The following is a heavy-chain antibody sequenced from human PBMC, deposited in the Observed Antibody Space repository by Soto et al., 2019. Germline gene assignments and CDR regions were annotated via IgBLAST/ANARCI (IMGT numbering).Heavy chain of an antibody. CDR1: GFTFSSYS. V-gene: IGHV3-21*01. CDR2: ISSSSSYI. D-gene: IGHD3-16*02. J-gene: IGHJ5*02. CDR3: ARGPLWELSFNWFDP. Sequence: NPGGSLRLSCAASGFTFSSYSMNWVRQAPGKGLEWVSSISSSSSYIYYADSVKGRFTISRDNAKNSLYLQMNSLRAEDTAVYYCARGPLWELSFNWFDPWGQGTLVTVSS.